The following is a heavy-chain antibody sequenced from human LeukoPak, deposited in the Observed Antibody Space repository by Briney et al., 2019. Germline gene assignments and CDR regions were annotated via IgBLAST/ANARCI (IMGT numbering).Heavy chain of an antibody. D-gene: IGHD2-2*01. V-gene: IGHV4-61*01. Sequence: PSETLSLTCTVSGGSVSSGSYYWSWIRQPPGKGLEWIGYIYYSGSTNYNPSLKSRVTISVDTSKNQFSLKLSSVTAADTAVYYCARGRVVVPAPDDCWGQGTLVTVSS. CDR2: IYYSGST. CDR3: ARGRVVVPAPDDC. J-gene: IGHJ4*02. CDR1: GGSVSSGSYY.